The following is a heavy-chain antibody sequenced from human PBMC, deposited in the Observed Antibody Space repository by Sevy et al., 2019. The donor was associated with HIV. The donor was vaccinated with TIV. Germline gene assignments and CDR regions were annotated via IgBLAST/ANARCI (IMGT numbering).Heavy chain of an antibody. Sequence: GGSLRLSCAASRFTFSNYAMSWVRQAPGKGREWVSSISRSGGSTYYADSVKGRFTISRDNSKNTLYLQMNRLRAEDTAVYYCAKVDVVVPVADYGMDVWGQGTTVTVSS. CDR1: RFTFSNYA. D-gene: IGHD2-2*01. J-gene: IGHJ6*02. CDR2: ISRSGGST. CDR3: AKVDVVVPVADYGMDV. V-gene: IGHV3-23*01.